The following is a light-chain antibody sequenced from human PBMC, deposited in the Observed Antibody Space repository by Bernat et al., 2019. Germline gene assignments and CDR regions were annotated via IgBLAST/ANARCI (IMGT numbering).Light chain of an antibody. CDR2: EDN. Sequence: SYELTQSPSVSVSPGQTARITCSGDALVNTYVYWYQQKSGQAPVLVIYEDNKRPSGITERFSGSSSGALATLTIAGAQVEDEADYYCYSTDSSTTHRVFGGGTKLTVL. J-gene: IGLJ3*02. CDR3: YSTDSSTTHRV. CDR1: ALVNTY. V-gene: IGLV3-10*01.